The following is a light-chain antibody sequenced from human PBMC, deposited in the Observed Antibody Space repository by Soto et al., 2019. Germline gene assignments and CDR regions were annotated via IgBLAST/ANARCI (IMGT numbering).Light chain of an antibody. J-gene: IGLJ2*01. CDR2: SDT. V-gene: IGLV3-21*01. CDR1: AIGSKG. CDR3: QVCDSGSAHVA. Sequence: SYELTQPPSVSVAPGKTASISRGGNAIGSKGVHWYQLQPGQAPVLVIYSDTDLPPVIPERFSGSNSANLATLTISRVEGGDEAEYYGQVCDSGSAHVAFGGGTKPAVL.